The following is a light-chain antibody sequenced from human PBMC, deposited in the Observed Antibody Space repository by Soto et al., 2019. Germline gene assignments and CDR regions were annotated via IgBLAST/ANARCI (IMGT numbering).Light chain of an antibody. CDR1: QSVSSNY. CDR3: QQYGSSPQT. CDR2: GTS. V-gene: IGKV3-20*01. Sequence: EIVLTQSPGTLSLSPGERATLSCRASQSVSSNYLAWYQQKAGQPPRLLIYGTSTRATGIPDRFSGSGSGTDFTLTITRLETEDFAVYYCQQYGSSPQTFGQGTKLEIK. J-gene: IGKJ2*01.